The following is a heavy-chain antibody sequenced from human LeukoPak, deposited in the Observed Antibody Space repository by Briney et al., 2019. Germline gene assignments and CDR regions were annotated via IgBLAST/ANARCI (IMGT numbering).Heavy chain of an antibody. V-gene: IGHV4-39*01. CDR3: ARQPVVNRGAVASNFDS. D-gene: IGHD6-19*01. CDR2: IYYRGDT. CDR1: GGLITTTTCY. Sequence: SETLSLTCTVSGGLITTTTCYWGWIRQSPGKGLESIASIYYRGDTYYNASLESRVSISIDTSKNQFSLKLNSMNAADTAVYFCARQPVVNRGAVASNFDSWGQGTLVTVSA. J-gene: IGHJ4*02.